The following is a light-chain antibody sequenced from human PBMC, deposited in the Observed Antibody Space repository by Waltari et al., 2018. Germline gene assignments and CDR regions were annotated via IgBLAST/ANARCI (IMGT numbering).Light chain of an antibody. CDR3: QQYGSSPVT. CDR1: QSVSSSY. J-gene: IGKJ1*01. Sequence: EIVLTPSPGTLSLSPGERATLPCRASQSVSSSYLAWYQPKPGQAPRLLIYGASSRATGIPDRFSGSGSGTDFTLTISRLEPEDFAVYYCQQYGSSPVTFGQGTKVEIK. V-gene: IGKV3-20*01. CDR2: GAS.